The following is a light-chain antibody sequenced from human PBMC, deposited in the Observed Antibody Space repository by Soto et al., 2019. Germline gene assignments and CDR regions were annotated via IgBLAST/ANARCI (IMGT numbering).Light chain of an antibody. J-gene: IGLJ1*01. CDR2: DVS. V-gene: IGLV2-11*01. CDR1: SSDVGGYNY. CDR3: CSYAGSYTFV. Sequence: QSVLTQPRSVSGSPGQSATISCPGTSSDVGGYNYVSWYQQHPGKAPKLMIYDVSKRPSGVPDRFSGSKSGNTASLTISGLQAEDEADYYCCSYAGSYTFVFGTGTKLTVL.